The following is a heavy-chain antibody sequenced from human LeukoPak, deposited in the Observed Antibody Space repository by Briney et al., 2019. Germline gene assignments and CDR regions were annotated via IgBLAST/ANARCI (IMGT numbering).Heavy chain of an antibody. J-gene: IGHJ6*03. D-gene: IGHD2-2*01. CDR2: ISSSSSTI. Sequence: PGRSLRLSCAASGFTFSSYSMNWVRQAPGKGLEWVSYISSSSSTIYYADSVKGRFTISRDNSKNTLYLQMNSLRAEDTAVYYCAKDVRYCSSTSCYGGYYYYYYMDVWGKGTTVTVSS. V-gene: IGHV3-48*01. CDR3: AKDVRYCSSTSCYGGYYYYYYMDV. CDR1: GFTFSSYS.